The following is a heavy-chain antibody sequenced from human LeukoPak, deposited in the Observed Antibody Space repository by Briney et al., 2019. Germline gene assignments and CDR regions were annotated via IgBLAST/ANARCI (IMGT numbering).Heavy chain of an antibody. J-gene: IGHJ3*01. CDR1: GFAFSRND. V-gene: IGHV3-23*01. CDR3: AKGGPGAFDF. CDR2: ISGSSGAT. D-gene: IGHD2-15*01. Sequence: GGSLRLSCAASGFAFSRNDMFWVRQAPGKGLEWVSCISGSSGATYYADSVRGRFTISRDNSKNTVFLQMNSLRAEDTAIYYCAKGGPGAFDFWGQGTMVTVPS.